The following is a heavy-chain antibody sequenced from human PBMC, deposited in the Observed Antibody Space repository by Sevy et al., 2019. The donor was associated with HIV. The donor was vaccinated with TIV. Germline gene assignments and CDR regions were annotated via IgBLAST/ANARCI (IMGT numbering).Heavy chain of an antibody. CDR1: GFTFSRYS. Sequence: AGSLRLSCGASGFTFSRYSMNWVRQAPGKELEWVSYISSSGHYIQYADSVRGRFTISRDNARDSLDLQMNSLRAEDTAVYFCVRWDYSTSANWFDSWGQGTLVTVSS. J-gene: IGHJ5*01. CDR3: VRWDYSTSANWFDS. V-gene: IGHV3-21*01. CDR2: ISSSGHYI. D-gene: IGHD6-13*01.